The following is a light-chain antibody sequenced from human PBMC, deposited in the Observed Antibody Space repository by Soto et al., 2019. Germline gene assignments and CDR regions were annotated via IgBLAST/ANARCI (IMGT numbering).Light chain of an antibody. J-gene: IGLJ1*01. CDR1: SSNIGAGCE. CDR3: QSYDSSLSASYV. Sequence: QSVRTQPPSVSGAPGQRVTISCTGCSSNIGAGCEVHWYQHLPGKAPKLLIYGNTNRPSGVPDRFSGSKSGTSASLAITGLQAEDEADYYCQSYDSSLSASYVFGGGTKVTVL. CDR2: GNT. V-gene: IGLV1-40*01.